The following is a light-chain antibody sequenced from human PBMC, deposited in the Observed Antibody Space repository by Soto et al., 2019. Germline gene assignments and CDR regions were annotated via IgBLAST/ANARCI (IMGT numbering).Light chain of an antibody. CDR3: QQYNSYSWT. CDR1: QSISNW. J-gene: IGKJ1*01. CDR2: KAS. V-gene: IGKV1-5*03. Sequence: DIQMTQSPSTLSASVGDRVTITCRASQSISNWLAWYQQKPGKATKLLIYKASSLESGVPSRFSGSGSGTEFTLTISSLQPDDFASYYCQQYNSYSWTFGQGTKVEIK.